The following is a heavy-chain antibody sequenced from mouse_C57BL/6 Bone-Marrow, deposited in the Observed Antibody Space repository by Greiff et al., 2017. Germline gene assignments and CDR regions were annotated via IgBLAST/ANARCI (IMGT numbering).Heavy chain of an antibody. Sequence: VQLVESGAELVKPGASVKISCKASGYAFSSYWMNWVKQRPGKGLEWIGQIYPGDGDTNYNGKFKGKATLTADKSSSTAYMQLSSLTSEDSAVYFCARLRRGDYLDYWGQGTTLTFSS. J-gene: IGHJ2*01. CDR3: ARLRRGDYLDY. CDR2: IYPGDGDT. V-gene: IGHV1-80*01. D-gene: IGHD2-12*01. CDR1: GYAFSSYW.